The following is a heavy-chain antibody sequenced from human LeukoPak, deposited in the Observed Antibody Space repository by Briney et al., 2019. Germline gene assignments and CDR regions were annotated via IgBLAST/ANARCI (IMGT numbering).Heavy chain of an antibody. V-gene: IGHV1-46*01. CDR1: GYTFTSYY. J-gene: IGHJ4*02. D-gene: IGHD6-6*01. CDR2: INPSGGST. CDR3: ARLMRGAARSNDY. Sequence: ASVKVSCKASGYTFTSYYMHWVRQAPGQGLEWMGIINPSGGSTSYAQKFQGRVTITRDTSASTAYMELSSLRSEDTAVYYCARLMRGAARSNDYWGQGTLVTVSS.